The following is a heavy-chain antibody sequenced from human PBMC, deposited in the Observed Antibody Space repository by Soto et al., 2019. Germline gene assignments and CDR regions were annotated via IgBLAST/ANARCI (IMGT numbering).Heavy chain of an antibody. V-gene: IGHV3-23*01. D-gene: IGHD6-13*01. J-gene: IGHJ4*02. CDR3: AKRDIAADTIDY. Sequence: GSLRLSCAASGFTFSSYAMSWVRQAPGKGLEWVSAISGSGGSTYYADSVKGRFTISRDNSKNTLYLQMNSLRAEDTAVYYCAKRDIAADTIDYWGQGTLVTVSS. CDR2: ISGSGGST. CDR1: GFTFSSYA.